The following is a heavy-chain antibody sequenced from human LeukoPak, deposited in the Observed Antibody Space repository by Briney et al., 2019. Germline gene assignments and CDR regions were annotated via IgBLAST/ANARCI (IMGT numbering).Heavy chain of an antibody. D-gene: IGHD6-13*01. CDR2: ISAYNGNT. Sequence: ASVKVSCXASGGTFSSYAISWVRQAPGQGLEWMGWISAYNGNTNYAQKLQGRVTMTTDTSTSTAYMELRSLRSDDTAVYYCARVAAAAGNDYWGQGTLVTVSS. J-gene: IGHJ4*02. CDR3: ARVAAAAGNDY. V-gene: IGHV1-18*01. CDR1: GGTFSSYA.